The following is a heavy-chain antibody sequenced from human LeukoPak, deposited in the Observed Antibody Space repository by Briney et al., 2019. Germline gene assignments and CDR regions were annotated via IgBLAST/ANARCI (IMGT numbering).Heavy chain of an antibody. J-gene: IGHJ4*02. CDR1: GFTFSNYW. Sequence: GGSLRLSCAASGFTFSNYWMHWVRQAPGKGLECVSRINERATIISYADSVKGRFTISRENARNTLYLQMNSLTAEDTAVYDCVRDLILVWTPGDDFDHWGQGTLVTVSS. V-gene: IGHV3-74*01. CDR3: VRDLILVWTPGDDFDH. CDR2: INERATII. D-gene: IGHD3-16*01.